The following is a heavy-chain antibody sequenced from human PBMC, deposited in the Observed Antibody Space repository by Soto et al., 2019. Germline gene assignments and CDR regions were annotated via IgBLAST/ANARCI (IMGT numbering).Heavy chain of an antibody. CDR3: ARWVHSSSWSYYYYYYMDV. D-gene: IGHD6-13*01. Sequence: QVQLVESGGGVVQPGRSLRLSCAASGFTFSSYGMHWVRQAPGKGLEWVAVIWYDGSNKYYADSVKGRFTISRDNSKNTLYLQMNSLRAEDTAVYYCARWVHSSSWSYYYYYYMDVWGKGTTVTVSS. CDR2: IWYDGSNK. CDR1: GFTFSSYG. V-gene: IGHV3-33*01. J-gene: IGHJ6*03.